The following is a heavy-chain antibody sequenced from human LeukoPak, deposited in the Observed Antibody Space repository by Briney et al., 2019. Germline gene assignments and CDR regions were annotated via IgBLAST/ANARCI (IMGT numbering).Heavy chain of an antibody. V-gene: IGHV3-30-3*01. J-gene: IGHJ4*02. D-gene: IGHD1-26*01. CDR2: ISYDGSNK. Sequence: PGRSLRLSCAASGFTFSTYAMYWVRQAPGKGLEWVAVISYDGSNKYYADSVKGRFTISRDNSKNSPYLQMNSLRAEDTAVYYCARDATSEHFFDYWGQGTLVTVSS. CDR3: ARDATSEHFFDY. CDR1: GFTFSTYA.